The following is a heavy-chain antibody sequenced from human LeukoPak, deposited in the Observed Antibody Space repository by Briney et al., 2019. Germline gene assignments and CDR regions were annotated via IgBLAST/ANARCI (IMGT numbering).Heavy chain of an antibody. D-gene: IGHD4-11*01. CDR3: ASLGYSKGYYYGMDV. Sequence: PGGSLRLSCAASGYTFSSHGLTWVRQAPGKGLEWVSTINGAGTNTYYADSVKGRFTISRDNAKNTLYLQMNSLRAEDTALYYCASLGYSKGYYYGMDVWGQGTTVTVSS. V-gene: IGHV3-74*01. CDR1: GYTFSSHG. J-gene: IGHJ6*02. CDR2: INGAGTNT.